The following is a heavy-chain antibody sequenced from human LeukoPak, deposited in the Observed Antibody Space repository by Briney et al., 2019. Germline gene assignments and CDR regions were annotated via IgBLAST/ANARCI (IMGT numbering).Heavy chain of an antibody. CDR3: ASLRDGYNSFDY. V-gene: IGHV1-46*03. J-gene: IGHJ4*02. CDR1: GYTFTSYY. CDR2: INPSGGST. D-gene: IGHD5-24*01. Sequence: ASVKVSCKASGYTFTSYYMHLVRQAPGQGLEWMGIINPSGGSTSYAQKFQGRVTMTRDTSTSTVYMELSSLRSEDTAVYYCASLRDGYNSFDYWGQGTLVTVSS.